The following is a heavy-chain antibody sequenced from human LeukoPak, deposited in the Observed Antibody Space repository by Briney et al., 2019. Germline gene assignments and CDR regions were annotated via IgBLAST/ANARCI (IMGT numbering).Heavy chain of an antibody. D-gene: IGHD4-23*01. CDR1: GYSISSGYY. J-gene: IGHJ3*02. CDR2: IYSGST. Sequence: SETLSLTCIVSGYSISSGYYWGWIRQPPGKGLEWIGSIYSGSTYYSPSLKSRVTLSVDTSKNQFSLKLSSVTAADTAVYYCARAPNAGGNGAFDIWGQGTMVTVSS. CDR3: ARAPNAGGNGAFDI. V-gene: IGHV4-38-2*02.